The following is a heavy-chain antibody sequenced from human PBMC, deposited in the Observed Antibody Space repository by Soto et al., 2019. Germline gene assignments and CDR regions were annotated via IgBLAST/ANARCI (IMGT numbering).Heavy chain of an antibody. J-gene: IGHJ4*02. CDR1: DFSFISYS. D-gene: IGHD1-7*01. Sequence: PGGSRILPGASFDFSFISYSMNGARQAPGKGLEWVSYISSSSSTIYYADSVKGRFTISRDNARNSLYLQMNSLRDEDTAVYYCARVSLELDFDYWGQGTLVTVSS. CDR2: ISSSSSTI. CDR3: ARVSLELDFDY. V-gene: IGHV3-48*02.